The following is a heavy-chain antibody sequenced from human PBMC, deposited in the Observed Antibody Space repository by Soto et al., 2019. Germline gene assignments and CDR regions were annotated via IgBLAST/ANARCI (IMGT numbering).Heavy chain of an antibody. V-gene: IGHV3-48*01. CDR2: ISSSSGVI. CDR1: GFTFSNYI. J-gene: IGHJ4*02. Sequence: PGGSLRLSCAASGFTFSNYIVNWVRQAPGRGLEWVSYISSSSGVIYYADSVKGRFTISRDNANNFLWLQMNSLRAEDTAVYYCVRAYNSGSLDYWGQGTLVTVSS. D-gene: IGHD6-19*01. CDR3: VRAYNSGSLDY.